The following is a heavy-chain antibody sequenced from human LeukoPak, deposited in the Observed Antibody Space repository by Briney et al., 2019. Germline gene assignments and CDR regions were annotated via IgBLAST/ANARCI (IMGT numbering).Heavy chain of an antibody. CDR2: INPNSGGT. J-gene: IGHJ3*02. CDR1: GYTFTGYY. CDR3: KCSNWNSDDAFDI. Sequence: GASVKVSCKASGYTFTGYYMHWVRQAPGQGLEWMGWINPNSGGTNYAQKFQGRVTMTRDTSISTAYMELSRLRSDDTAVYYCKCSNWNSDDAFDIWGQGTMVTVSS. D-gene: IGHD1-7*01. V-gene: IGHV1-2*02.